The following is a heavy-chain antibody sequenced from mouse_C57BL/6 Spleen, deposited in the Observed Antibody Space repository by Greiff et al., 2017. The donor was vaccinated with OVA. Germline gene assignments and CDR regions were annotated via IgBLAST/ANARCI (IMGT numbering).Heavy chain of an antibody. CDR2: ISSGGSYT. Sequence: EVKLVESGGDLVKPGGSLKLSCAASGFTFSSYGMSWVRQTPDKRLEWVATISSGGSYTYYPDSVKGRFTISRDNAKNTLYLQMSSLKSEDTAMYYCARAYGSSLWFAYWGQGTLVTVSA. V-gene: IGHV5-6*02. CDR1: GFTFSSYG. D-gene: IGHD1-1*01. J-gene: IGHJ3*01. CDR3: ARAYGSSLWFAY.